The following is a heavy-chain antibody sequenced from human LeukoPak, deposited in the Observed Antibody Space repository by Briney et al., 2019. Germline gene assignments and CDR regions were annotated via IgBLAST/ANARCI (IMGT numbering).Heavy chain of an antibody. Sequence: GGSLRLSCAASGFTFSSYGIHWVRQAPGKGLEWVAVISYDGSNKYYADSVKGRFTISRDNSKNTLHLQMCSLRAEDTAVYYCAKDSGGYTYIFDHWGQGTLVTVSS. J-gene: IGHJ4*02. CDR1: GFTFSSYG. CDR3: AKDSGGYTYIFDH. V-gene: IGHV3-30*18. CDR2: ISYDGSNK. D-gene: IGHD5-18*01.